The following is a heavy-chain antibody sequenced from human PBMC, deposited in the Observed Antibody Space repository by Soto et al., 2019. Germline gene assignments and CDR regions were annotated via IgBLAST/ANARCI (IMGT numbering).Heavy chain of an antibody. CDR3: ARHSYDFWSGYYPRGHYYYYMDV. D-gene: IGHD3-3*01. Sequence: QVQLQESGPGLVKPSETLSLTCTVSGGSISSYYWSWIRQPPGKGLGGIGNIFYSGSTNYNPSPTSRVTISVDTSKNQFSLKLSSVTAADTAVYYCARHSYDFWSGYYPRGHYYYYMDVWGKGTTVTVSS. CDR1: GGSISSYY. J-gene: IGHJ6*03. V-gene: IGHV4-59*08. CDR2: IFYSGST.